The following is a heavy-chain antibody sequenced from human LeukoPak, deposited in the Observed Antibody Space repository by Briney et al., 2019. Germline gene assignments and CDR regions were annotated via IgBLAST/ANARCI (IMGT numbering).Heavy chain of an antibody. V-gene: IGHV1-3*01. Sequence: ASVKVSCKASGYTFIDYTMHWLRQAPGQRLDWMGWINGGSGNTKYSPEFQGRVTITRDTSASTGYMELSSLRSEDTAVYYCANPRYDSSGYYYVDWGQGTLVTVSS. CDR3: ANPRYDSSGYYYVD. D-gene: IGHD3-22*01. J-gene: IGHJ4*02. CDR2: INGGSGNT. CDR1: GYTFIDYT.